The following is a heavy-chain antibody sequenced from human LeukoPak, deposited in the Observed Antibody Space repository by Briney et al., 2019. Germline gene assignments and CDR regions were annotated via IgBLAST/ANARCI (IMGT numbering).Heavy chain of an antibody. D-gene: IGHD2-8*01. J-gene: IGHJ6*02. CDR1: GFTFSSYE. V-gene: IGHV3-48*03. CDR3: ARDLRLMVYAPYYYYGMDV. CDR2: ISSSGSTI. Sequence: PGGSLRLSCAASGFTFSSYEMNWVRQAPGKGLEWVSYISSSGSTIYYADSVKGRFTISRDNAKNSLYLQMNSLRAEDTAVYYCARDLRLMVYAPYYYYGMDVWGQGTTVTVSS.